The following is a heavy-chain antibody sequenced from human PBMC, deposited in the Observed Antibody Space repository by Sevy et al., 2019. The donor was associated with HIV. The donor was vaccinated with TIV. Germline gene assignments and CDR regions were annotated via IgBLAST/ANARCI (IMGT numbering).Heavy chain of an antibody. J-gene: IGHJ5*01. CDR3: AKAGGGWEILRDFDS. Sequence: GGSLRLSCAASGFTFRNYAMHWVRQAPGKGLEWVAVISYDGSIRYYADSVKGRFTISRDNSKNTMSLQMSSLRPEDTAVYYCAKAGGGWEILRDFDSWGQGTLVTVSS. V-gene: IGHV3-30-3*01. CDR2: ISYDGSIR. CDR1: GFTFRNYA. D-gene: IGHD1-26*01.